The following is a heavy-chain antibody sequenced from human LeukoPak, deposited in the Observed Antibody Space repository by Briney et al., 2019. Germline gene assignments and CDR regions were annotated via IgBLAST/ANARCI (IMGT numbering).Heavy chain of an antibody. Sequence: PGGSLRLSCAASGFTFSSYGMNWVRQAPGKGLEWVSYISRSSSSIYYADSVKGRFTISRDNAKNSLYLQMNSLRAEDTALYYCAKHGYCSGISCFFDFWGQGTLVTVSS. D-gene: IGHD2-2*03. V-gene: IGHV3-48*01. CDR1: GFTFSSYG. CDR2: ISRSSSSI. CDR3: AKHGYCSGISCFFDF. J-gene: IGHJ4*02.